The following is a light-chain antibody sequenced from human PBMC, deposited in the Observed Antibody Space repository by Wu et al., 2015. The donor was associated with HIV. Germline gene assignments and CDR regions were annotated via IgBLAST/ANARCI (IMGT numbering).Light chain of an antibody. Sequence: DIHLTQSPSFLSASIGDRVTISCRANQDIRSSLAWYQQRSGQVPRLLIYSASTLQHGVPARFSGGGSGTEFTLTINSLQPEDFASYYCQQVSEYPYTFGQG. CDR1: QDIRSS. CDR2: SAS. V-gene: IGKV1-9*01. J-gene: IGKJ2*01. CDR3: QQVSEYPYT.